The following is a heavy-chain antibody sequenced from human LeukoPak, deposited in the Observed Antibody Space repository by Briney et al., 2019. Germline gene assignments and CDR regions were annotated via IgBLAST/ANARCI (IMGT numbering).Heavy chain of an antibody. J-gene: IGHJ4*02. V-gene: IGHV4-59*01. D-gene: IGHD4-17*01. CDR1: GASISYYY. CDR3: ARLPPTDYEIDY. CDR2: IFNTGST. Sequence: PSETLSLTCTISGASISYYYWNWIRQPPGKGLEWIGYIFNTGSTNYDPSLKSRVSMSVDRSKNQFSLKLSAVTAADTAVYFCARLPPTDYEIDYWGQGTLVTVSS.